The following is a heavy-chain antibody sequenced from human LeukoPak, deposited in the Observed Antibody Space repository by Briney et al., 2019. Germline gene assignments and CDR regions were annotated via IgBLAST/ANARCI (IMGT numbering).Heavy chain of an antibody. Sequence: ASVKVSCKASGYTFTSYGISWVRQAPGQGLEWMGWISAYNGNTNYAQKLQGRVTMTTDTSTSTAYMELRSLRSDDTAVYYCATTLDYYDSSVLRIDAFDIWGQGTMVTVSS. V-gene: IGHV1-18*01. CDR1: GYTFTSYG. CDR2: ISAYNGNT. D-gene: IGHD3-22*01. J-gene: IGHJ3*02. CDR3: ATTLDYYDSSVLRIDAFDI.